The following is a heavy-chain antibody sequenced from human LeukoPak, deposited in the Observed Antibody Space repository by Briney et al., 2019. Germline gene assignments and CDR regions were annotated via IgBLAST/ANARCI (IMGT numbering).Heavy chain of an antibody. CDR1: GFTFSSYA. CDR2: ISGGGGST. CDR3: ARLPAAISGYFDP. J-gene: IGHJ5*02. D-gene: IGHD2-2*01. Sequence: GGSLRLSCAASGFTFSSYAMSWVRQAPGKGLEWVSTISGGGGSTYYADSVKGRFTISRDNSKNTLYLQMYSLGAEDTAVYYCARLPAAISGYFDPWGQGTLVTVSS. V-gene: IGHV3-23*01.